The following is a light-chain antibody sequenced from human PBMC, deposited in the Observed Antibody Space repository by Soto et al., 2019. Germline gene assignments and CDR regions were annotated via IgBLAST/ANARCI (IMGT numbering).Light chain of an antibody. Sequence: QSALTQPRSVSGSPGQSVTLSCTGTSSDVGAYNYVSWYQQHPGKAPKLMISDVTKRPSGVPDRFSGSKSGNTASLTISGLQAEDEADYYCCSFAGRFYVFGTGTKVTVL. J-gene: IGLJ1*01. CDR2: DVT. CDR3: CSFAGRFYV. CDR1: SSDVGAYNY. V-gene: IGLV2-11*01.